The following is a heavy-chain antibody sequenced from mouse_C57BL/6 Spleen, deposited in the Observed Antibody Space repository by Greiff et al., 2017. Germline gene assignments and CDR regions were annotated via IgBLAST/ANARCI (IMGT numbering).Heavy chain of an antibody. CDR3: ASPGSYWYFDV. CDR1: GYSITSGYY. D-gene: IGHD1-1*01. Sequence: ESGPGLVKPSQSLSLTCSVTGYSITSGYYWNWIRQFPGNKLEWMGYISYDGSNNYNPSLKNRISITRDTSKNQFFLKLNSVTTEDTATYYCASPGSYWYFDVWGTGTTVTVSS. V-gene: IGHV3-6*01. J-gene: IGHJ1*03. CDR2: ISYDGSN.